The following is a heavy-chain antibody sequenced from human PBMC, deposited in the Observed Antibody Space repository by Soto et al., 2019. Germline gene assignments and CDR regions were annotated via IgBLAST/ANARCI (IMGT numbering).Heavy chain of an antibody. CDR2: ISGSGNST. CDR3: ARDGSGYFDWLLYFDY. J-gene: IGHJ4*02. V-gene: IGHV3-23*01. CDR1: GITFSSYA. D-gene: IGHD3-9*01. Sequence: PGGSLRLSCAASGITFSSYAFSWVRQAAGKGLEWVSGISGSGNSTYYADSVKGRFTISRDNAKNSLYLQMNSLRAEDTTLYYCARDGSGYFDWLLYFDYWGQGTLVTVSS.